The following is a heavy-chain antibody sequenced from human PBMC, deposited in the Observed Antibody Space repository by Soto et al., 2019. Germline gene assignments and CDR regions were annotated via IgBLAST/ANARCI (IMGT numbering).Heavy chain of an antibody. J-gene: IGHJ4*02. CDR1: GFTFSSYS. CDR3: ARVRLGIAAAGAFDY. V-gene: IGHV3-21*01. CDR2: ISSRSTYI. Sequence: GGSLRLSCAASGFTFSSYSMNWVRQAPGKGLEWVSSISSRSTYIYYADSVKGRFTISRDNAKNSLYLQMNSLRAEDTTVYYCARVRLGIAAAGAFDYWGQGTLVTV. D-gene: IGHD6-13*01.